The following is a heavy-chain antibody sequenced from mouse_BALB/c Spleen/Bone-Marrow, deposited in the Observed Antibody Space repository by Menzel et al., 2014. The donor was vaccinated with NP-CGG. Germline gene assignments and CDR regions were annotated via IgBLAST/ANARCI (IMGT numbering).Heavy chain of an antibody. CDR3: ARSWVNYFDY. Sequence: EVQLQQSGPELEKSGASVKISCKASGYSFXGYNMNWVKQSNGKSLEWIGNIDPYSGGTSYNQKFKGKATLTVDKSSSTAYMQLKSLTSGDSAVYYCARSWVNYFDYWGQGTTLTVSS. D-gene: IGHD2-1*01. CDR1: GYSFXGYN. V-gene: IGHV1-39*01. J-gene: IGHJ2*01. CDR2: IDPYSGGT.